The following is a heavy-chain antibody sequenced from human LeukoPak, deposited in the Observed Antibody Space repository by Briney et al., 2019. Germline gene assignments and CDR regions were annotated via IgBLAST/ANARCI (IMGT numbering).Heavy chain of an antibody. CDR3: ARSIVVPAAINSYYFDY. CDR2: INWNGGST. V-gene: IGHV3-20*04. D-gene: IGHD2-2*01. J-gene: IGHJ4*02. Sequence: PGGSLRLSSAASGFTFDNHGMSWVRQAPGKGLEWVSGINWNGGSTGYADSVKGRFTISRDNAKNSLYLQMNSLRAEDTALYYCARSIVVPAAINSYYFDYWGQGTLVTVSS. CDR1: GFTFDNHG.